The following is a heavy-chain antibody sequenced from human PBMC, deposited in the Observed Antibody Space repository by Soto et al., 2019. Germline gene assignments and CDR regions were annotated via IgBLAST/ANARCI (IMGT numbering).Heavy chain of an antibody. D-gene: IGHD3-22*01. Sequence: PSETLSLTCTVSGASISGFYWSWIRKSAGKGLEWIGRIYATGTTDYNPSLKSRVMMSVDTSKKQFSLKLRSVTAADTAVYYCARELPFYDSDGFSWDDAFDIWGQGTMVTVSS. V-gene: IGHV4-4*07. CDR1: GASISGFY. CDR3: ARELPFYDSDGFSWDDAFDI. CDR2: IYATGTT. J-gene: IGHJ3*02.